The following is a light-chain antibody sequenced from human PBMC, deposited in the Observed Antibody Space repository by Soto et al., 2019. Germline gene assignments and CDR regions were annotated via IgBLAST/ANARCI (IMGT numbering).Light chain of an antibody. CDR2: GIS. J-gene: IGKJ5*01. CDR3: QQLDSMPIT. Sequence: EMVMSQSPAIVSVSPGESATLSCRASQSVNSNYLAWYQQHPGQPPRLLIYGISTRATGIPARFSGSGSGTEFSLTISSLQPEDSATYYCQQLDSMPITFGQGTRLEVK. V-gene: IGKV3-15*01. CDR1: QSVNSN.